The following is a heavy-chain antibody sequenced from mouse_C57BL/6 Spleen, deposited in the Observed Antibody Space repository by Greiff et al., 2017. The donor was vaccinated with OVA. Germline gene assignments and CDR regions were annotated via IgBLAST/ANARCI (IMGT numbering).Heavy chain of an antibody. J-gene: IGHJ2*01. CDR2: IYPGSGST. D-gene: IGHD2-4*01. Sequence: QVQLQQPGAELVKPGASVKMSCKASGYTFPSYWITWVKQRPGQGLEWSGDIYPGSGSTNYNEKFKSKATLTVDTSSSTAYMQLSSLTSKDSAVYYCARRRGYYDYFDYWGQGTTLTVSS. CDR1: GYTFPSYW. V-gene: IGHV1-55*01. CDR3: ARRRGYYDYFDY.